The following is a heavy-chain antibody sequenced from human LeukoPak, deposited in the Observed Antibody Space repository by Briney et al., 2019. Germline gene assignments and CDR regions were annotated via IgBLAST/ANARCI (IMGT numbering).Heavy chain of an antibody. V-gene: IGHV1-2*02. CDR2: INPHSGDT. J-gene: IGHJ4*02. Sequence: ASVKVSCKASGYTFNDYYMHWVRRAPGQAFEWMGWINPHSGDTKFAQKFHGRVTMTRDTPISTAYMELSSLKSDDTATYYCARSGGHSFGLMDSWGQGTLVTVSS. CDR1: GYTFNDYY. D-gene: IGHD5-18*01. CDR3: ARSGGHSFGLMDS.